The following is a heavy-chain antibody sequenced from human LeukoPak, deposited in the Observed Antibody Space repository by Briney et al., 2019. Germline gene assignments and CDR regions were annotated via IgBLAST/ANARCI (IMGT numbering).Heavy chain of an antibody. CDR3: ARAGYYDSSGYYHPFDY. CDR1: GYTFTGYY. D-gene: IGHD3-22*01. J-gene: IGHJ4*02. V-gene: IGHV1-2*02. CDR2: VNPNSSGT. Sequence: PVASVKVSCKASGYTFTGYYIHWVRQAPGQGLGWMGWVNPNSSGTNYAQNFQGRVTMTRDTSISTAYMELSRLGSDDTAVYYCARAGYYDSSGYYHPFDYWGQGVLVTVSS.